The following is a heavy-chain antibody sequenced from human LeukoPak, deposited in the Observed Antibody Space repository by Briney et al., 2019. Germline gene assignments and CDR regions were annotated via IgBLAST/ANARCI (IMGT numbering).Heavy chain of an antibody. CDR2: IKSKTDGGTT. CDR3: TTDEVAAGPFDY. CDR1: GFTFSNAW. Sequence: GGSLRLSCAASGFTFSNAWMSWVRQAPGKGLEWVGRIKSKTDGGTTDYAAPVKGRFTISRDDSKNTLYLQMNSLKTEDTAVYYCTTDEVAAGPFDYWGQGTLVTVSP. D-gene: IGHD6-13*01. V-gene: IGHV3-15*01. J-gene: IGHJ4*02.